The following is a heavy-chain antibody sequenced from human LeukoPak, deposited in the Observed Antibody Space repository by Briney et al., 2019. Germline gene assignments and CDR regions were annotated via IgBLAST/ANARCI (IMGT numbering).Heavy chain of an antibody. D-gene: IGHD1-1*01. CDR2: INERRTDS. CDR1: GFTFSRYW. CDR3: VRDETLWTLDW. J-gene: IGHJ4*02. V-gene: IGHV3-74*03. Sequence: PGGSLRLSCAASGFTFSRYWIHWVRQPPGMGLVWVSRINERRTDSMYAESVKGRFTISRDNAKNTVYLQMNSLRAEDTAVYYCVRDETLWTLDWWGQGTLVSVSS.